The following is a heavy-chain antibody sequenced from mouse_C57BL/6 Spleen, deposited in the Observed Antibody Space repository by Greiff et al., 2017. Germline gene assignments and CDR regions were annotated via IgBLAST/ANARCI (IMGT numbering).Heavy chain of an antibody. Sequence: VQLKESGGGLVKPGGSLKLSCAASGFTFSDYGMHWVRQAPEKGLEWVAYISSGSSTIYYADTVKGRFTISRDNAKNTLFLQMTSLRSEDTAMYYCARPLYYSNYRYAMDYWGQGTSVTVSS. CDR2: ISSGSSTI. J-gene: IGHJ4*01. D-gene: IGHD2-5*01. V-gene: IGHV5-17*01. CDR3: ARPLYYSNYRYAMDY. CDR1: GFTFSDYG.